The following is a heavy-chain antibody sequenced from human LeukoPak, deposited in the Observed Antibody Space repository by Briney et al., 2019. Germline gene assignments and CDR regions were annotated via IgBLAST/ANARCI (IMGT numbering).Heavy chain of an antibody. CDR2: INAYNGNT. Sequence: ASVKVSCKASGYTFTSYGISWVRQAPGQGLEWMGWINAYNGNTNYAQKLQGRVTMTTDTSTSTAYMELRSLRSDDTAVYYCARDQVLSSSWYFGNYYYYMDVWGKGTTVTISS. V-gene: IGHV1-18*01. CDR1: GYTFTSYG. J-gene: IGHJ6*03. CDR3: ARDQVLSSSWYFGNYYYYMDV. D-gene: IGHD6-13*01.